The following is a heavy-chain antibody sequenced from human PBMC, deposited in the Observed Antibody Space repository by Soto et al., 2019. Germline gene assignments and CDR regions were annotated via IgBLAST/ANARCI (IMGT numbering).Heavy chain of an antibody. Sequence: QVQLVQSGAEVKKPGSSVKVSCKASGGTFSSYAISWVRQAPGQGFEWMGGIIPIFGTANYAQKFQGRVTITADESTSTAYMELSSLRSEDTAVYYCAGGSLYYYDSGRGAFDIWGQGTMVTVSS. CDR3: AGGSLYYYDSGRGAFDI. J-gene: IGHJ3*02. CDR2: IIPIFGTA. V-gene: IGHV1-69*01. D-gene: IGHD3-22*01. CDR1: GGTFSSYA.